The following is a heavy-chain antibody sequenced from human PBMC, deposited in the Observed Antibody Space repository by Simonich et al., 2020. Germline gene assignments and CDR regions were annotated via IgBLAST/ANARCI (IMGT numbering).Heavy chain of an antibody. V-gene: IGHV4-59*08. CDR3: ARLPDY. Sequence: QVQLQESGPGLVKPSETLSLTCTVSGGTISSYYWSWIRTPPGKGLGWIEYIYYSGSTNYNPSLQSRVTIAVDTSKIQFSLKLSSVTAADTAVYYCARLPDYWGQGTLVTVSS. CDR2: IYYSGST. J-gene: IGHJ4*02. CDR1: GGTISSYY.